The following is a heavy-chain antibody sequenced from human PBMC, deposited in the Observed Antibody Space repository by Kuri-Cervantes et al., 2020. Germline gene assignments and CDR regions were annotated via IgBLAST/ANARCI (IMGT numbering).Heavy chain of an antibody. V-gene: IGHV3-48*02. CDR2: ISSSSSTI. Sequence: GESLKLSCSASGFNFSSHSMNWVRPAPGRGLEWVSYISSSSSTIYYADSVKGRFTIYRDNAKNSLYLQMNSLRDEDTAVYYCARDEIAGSPYYGMDVWGQGTTVTVSS. D-gene: IGHD3-10*01. CDR1: GFNFSSHS. J-gene: IGHJ6*02. CDR3: ARDEIAGSPYYGMDV.